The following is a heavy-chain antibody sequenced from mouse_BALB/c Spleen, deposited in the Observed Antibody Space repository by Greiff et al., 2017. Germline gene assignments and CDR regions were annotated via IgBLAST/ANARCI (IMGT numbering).Heavy chain of an antibody. V-gene: IGHV5-17*02. CDR2: ISSGSSTI. CDR1: GFTFSSFG. CDR3: ARSPDYYGSSYAMDY. J-gene: IGHJ4*01. Sequence: EVKLQESGGGLVQPGGSRKLSCAASGFTFSSFGMHWVRQAPEKGLEWVAYISSGSSTIYYADTVKGRFTISRDNPKNTLFLQMTSLRSEDTAMYYCARSPDYYGSSYAMDYWGQGTSVTVSS. D-gene: IGHD1-1*01.